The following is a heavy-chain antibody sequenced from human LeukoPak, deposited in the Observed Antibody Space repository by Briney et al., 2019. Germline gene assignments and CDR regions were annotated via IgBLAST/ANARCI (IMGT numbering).Heavy chain of an antibody. CDR3: ARGRIQLWAYYYYMDV. CDR2: INHSGST. CDR1: GGSFIGYY. J-gene: IGHJ6*03. V-gene: IGHV4-34*01. Sequence: SETLSLTCAVYGGSFIGYYWSWIRQPPGKGLEWIGEINHSGSTNYNPSLKSRVTISVDTSKNQFSLKLSSVTAADTAVYYCARGRIQLWAYYYYMDVWGKGTTVTVSS. D-gene: IGHD5-18*01.